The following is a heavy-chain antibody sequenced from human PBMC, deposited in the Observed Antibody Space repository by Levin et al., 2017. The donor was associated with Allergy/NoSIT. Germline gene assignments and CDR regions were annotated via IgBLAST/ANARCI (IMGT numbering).Heavy chain of an antibody. J-gene: IGHJ5*02. CDR2: IYYSGST. Sequence: PSETLSLTCTVSGGSISSSSYYWGWIRQPPGKGLEWIGSIYYSGSTYYNPSLKSRVTISVDTSKNQFSLKLSSVTAADTAVYYCARGLRDSSSWYDRWFDPWGQGTLVTVSS. V-gene: IGHV4-39*07. CDR3: ARGLRDSSSWYDRWFDP. D-gene: IGHD6-13*01. CDR1: GGSISSSSYY.